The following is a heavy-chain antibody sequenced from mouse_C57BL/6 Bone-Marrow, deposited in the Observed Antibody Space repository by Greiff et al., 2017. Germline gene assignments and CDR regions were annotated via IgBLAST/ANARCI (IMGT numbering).Heavy chain of an antibody. J-gene: IGHJ3*01. CDR1: GFTFSSYA. D-gene: IGHD3-1*01. CDR3: MGYYLPWFAY. V-gene: IGHV5-9-1*02. CDR2: ISSGGDYI. Sequence: EVNLVESGEGLVKPGGSLKLSCAASGFTFSSYAMSWVRQTPEKRLEWVAYISSGGDYIYYADTVKGRFTISRDNARNTLYLQMSSLKSEDTAMYYCMGYYLPWFAYWGQGTLVTVSA.